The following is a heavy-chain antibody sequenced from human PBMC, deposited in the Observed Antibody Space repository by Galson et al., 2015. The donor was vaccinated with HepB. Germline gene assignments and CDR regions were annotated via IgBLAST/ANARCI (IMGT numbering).Heavy chain of an antibody. J-gene: IGHJ4*02. D-gene: IGHD3-3*01. CDR1: GFTFSSYW. Sequence: SLRLSCAASGFTFSSYWMSWVRQAPGKGLEWVANIKQDGSEKYYVDSVKGRFTISRDNAKNSLYLQMNSLRAEDTAVYYCARGATYYDFWSALYYFDYWGQGTLVTVSS. CDR3: ARGATYYDFWSALYYFDY. V-gene: IGHV3-7*01. CDR2: IKQDGSEK.